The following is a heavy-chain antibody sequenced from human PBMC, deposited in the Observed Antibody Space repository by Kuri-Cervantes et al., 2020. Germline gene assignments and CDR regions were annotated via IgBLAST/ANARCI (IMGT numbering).Heavy chain of an antibody. CDR2: ISYDGSNK. V-gene: IGHV3-30-3*01. CDR3: ARSPGYSYGPDYFDY. Sequence: GGSLRLSCAASGFTFSSYAMHWVRQAPGKGLEWVAVISYDGSNKYYADSVKGRFSISRDTSKNTMYLKMNSLRGDDTANYYCARSPGYSYGPDYFDYWGQGTLVTVSS. CDR1: GFTFSSYA. J-gene: IGHJ4*02. D-gene: IGHD5-18*01.